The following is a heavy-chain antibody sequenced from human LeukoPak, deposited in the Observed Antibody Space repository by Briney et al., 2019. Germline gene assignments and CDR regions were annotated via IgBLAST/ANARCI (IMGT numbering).Heavy chain of an antibody. CDR3: ARAPQAYCGGDCYNDAFDI. V-gene: IGHV1-69*06. CDR2: IIPIFGTA. D-gene: IGHD2-21*02. Sequence: SVKVSCKASGGTFSSYAISWVRQAPGQGLEWMGRIIPIFGTANYAQKFQGRVTITADKSTSTAYMELSSLRSEDTAVYYCARAPQAYCGGDCYNDAFDIWGQGTMVTVSS. J-gene: IGHJ3*02. CDR1: GGTFSSYA.